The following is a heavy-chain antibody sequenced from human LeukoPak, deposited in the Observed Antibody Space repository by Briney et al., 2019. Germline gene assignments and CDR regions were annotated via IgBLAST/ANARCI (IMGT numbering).Heavy chain of an antibody. J-gene: IGHJ6*03. Sequence: PSETLSLTCTVSGGSISSGSYYWSWIRQPAGKGLEWIGRIYTSGSTNYNPSLKSRVTISVDTSKNQFSLKLSSVTAADTAVYYCARGPRPPDIVVVPAAIFYYYYMDVWGKGTTVTVSS. CDR1: GGSISSGSYY. D-gene: IGHD2-2*02. CDR2: IYTSGST. CDR3: ARGPRPPDIVVVPAAIFYYYYMDV. V-gene: IGHV4-61*02.